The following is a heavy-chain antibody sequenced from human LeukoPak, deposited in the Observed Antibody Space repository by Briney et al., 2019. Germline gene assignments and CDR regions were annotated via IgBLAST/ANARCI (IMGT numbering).Heavy chain of an antibody. CDR3: ARDGRGWYSSPGYYYGMDV. V-gene: IGHV4-59*01. D-gene: IGHD6-19*01. CDR1: GGSISSYY. J-gene: IGHJ6*02. CDR2: IYYSGST. Sequence: SETLSLTCTVSGGSISSYYWSWIRQPPGKGLEWIGYIYYSGSTNYNPSLKSRVTISVDTSKNQFSLKLSSVTAADTAVYYCARDGRGWYSSPGYYYGMDVWGQGTTVTVSS.